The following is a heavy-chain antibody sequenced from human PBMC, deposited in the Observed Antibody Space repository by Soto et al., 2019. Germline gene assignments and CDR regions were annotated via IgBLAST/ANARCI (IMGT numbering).Heavy chain of an antibody. Sequence: QVQLVESGGGLVKPGGSLRLSCAASGFTFSDYYMSWIRQAPAKGLEWVSYISSSGSTIYYADSVKGRFTLSRDNAKNSLYLQMNSMRAEDTAVYYCAREYCSSTSCYLGDAFDIWGQGTMVTVSS. V-gene: IGHV3-11*01. D-gene: IGHD2-2*01. CDR2: ISSSGSTI. CDR1: GFTFSDYY. CDR3: AREYCSSTSCYLGDAFDI. J-gene: IGHJ3*02.